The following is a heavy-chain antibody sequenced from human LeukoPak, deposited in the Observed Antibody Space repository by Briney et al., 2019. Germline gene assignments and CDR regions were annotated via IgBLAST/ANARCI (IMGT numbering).Heavy chain of an antibody. V-gene: IGHV4-34*01. CDR3: ARGRGPLDY. J-gene: IGHJ4*02. Sequence: SETLSLTCAVYGGSFSGYYWSWIRQPPGKGLEWIGEINHSRSTNYNPSLKSRVTISVDTSKNQFSLKLSSVTAADTAVYYCARGRGPLDYWGQGTLVTVSS. D-gene: IGHD5-12*01. CDR2: INHSRST. CDR1: GGSFSGYY.